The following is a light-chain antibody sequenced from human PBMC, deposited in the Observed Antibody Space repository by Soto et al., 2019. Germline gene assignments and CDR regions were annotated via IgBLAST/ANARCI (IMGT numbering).Light chain of an antibody. J-gene: IGKJ5*01. V-gene: IGKV3-11*01. Sequence: EFVLTQSPATLSFSPVEISTLSCRASQSVSSYLAWYQQKPGQAPRLLIYDASNRATGIPARFSGSGSGTDFTLTISSLESEDFAVYYCQQRSNFITFGQGTRLEIK. CDR2: DAS. CDR3: QQRSNFIT. CDR1: QSVSSY.